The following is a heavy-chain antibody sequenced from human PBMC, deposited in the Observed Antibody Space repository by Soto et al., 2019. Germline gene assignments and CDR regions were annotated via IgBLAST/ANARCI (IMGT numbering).Heavy chain of an antibody. Sequence: PGGSLRLSCAASGFTFSSYAMHWVRQAPGKGLEWVAVISYDGSNKYYADSVKGRFTISRDNSKNTLYLQMNSLRAEDTAVYYSASPIVGATTDYYYGMDVWGQGTTVTVSS. CDR2: ISYDGSNK. D-gene: IGHD1-26*01. CDR3: ASPIVGATTDYYYGMDV. V-gene: IGHV3-30-3*01. J-gene: IGHJ6*02. CDR1: GFTFSSYA.